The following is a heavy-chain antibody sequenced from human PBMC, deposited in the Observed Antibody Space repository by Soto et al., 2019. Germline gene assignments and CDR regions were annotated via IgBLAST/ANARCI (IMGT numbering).Heavy chain of an antibody. J-gene: IGHJ4*02. CDR2: IYPGDSDT. Sequence: GESLKISCKGSGYSFASSWIGWVRQMPGKGLEWMGTIYPGDSDTRYSPSFQGQVTISADKSTSTAYLQWSSLKASDTAMYYCARQSQWLAPFDYWGQGTLVTVSS. CDR1: GYSFASSW. D-gene: IGHD6-19*01. CDR3: ARQSQWLAPFDY. V-gene: IGHV5-51*01.